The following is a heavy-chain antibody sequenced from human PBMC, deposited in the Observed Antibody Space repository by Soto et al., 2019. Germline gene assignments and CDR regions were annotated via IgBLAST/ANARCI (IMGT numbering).Heavy chain of an antibody. V-gene: IGHV4-4*02. CDR1: GGSISSSHW. CDR3: ARVVLTITRGAFDA. D-gene: IGHD3-9*01. CDR2: ISHSGTS. Sequence: QVQLQESGPGLVKPSGTLSLTCAVSGGSISSSHWWTWVRQSPGKGLEYIGEISHSGTSNSNPSLQSRVTLSVDKSTNPFSLTLTSVTAADTAVYYCARVVLTITRGAFDAWGQGTLVIVSS. J-gene: IGHJ3*01.